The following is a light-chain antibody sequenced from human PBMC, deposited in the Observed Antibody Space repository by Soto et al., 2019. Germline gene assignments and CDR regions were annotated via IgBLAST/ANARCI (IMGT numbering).Light chain of an antibody. CDR2: GAS. CDR1: QSVSNNY. J-gene: IGKJ1*01. V-gene: IGKV3-20*01. CDR3: QQYISSPLT. Sequence: IGLTQSADTLSLNPGGRATLSCRASQSVSNNYLAWYQQKPGKAPRLVIYGASSRGTGIPDRFSGSGSGTDFTLTISRLDPEDFAAYYCQQYISSPLTFGQGTKVDIK.